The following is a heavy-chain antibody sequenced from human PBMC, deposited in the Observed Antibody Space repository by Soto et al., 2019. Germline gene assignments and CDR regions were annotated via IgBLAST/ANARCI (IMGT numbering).Heavy chain of an antibody. CDR1: GFTFSNAW. J-gene: IGHJ1*01. CDR2: IKSKTDGGTT. CDR3: TTYPSTIHYDFWSGYPAEYFQH. Sequence: GGSLRLSCAASGFTFSNAWMNWVRQAPGKGLEWVGRIKSKTDGGTTDYAAPVKGRFTISRDDSKNTLYLQMNSLKTEDTAVYYCTTYPSTIHYDFWSGYPAEYFQHWGQGTLVTVSS. V-gene: IGHV3-15*07. D-gene: IGHD3-3*01.